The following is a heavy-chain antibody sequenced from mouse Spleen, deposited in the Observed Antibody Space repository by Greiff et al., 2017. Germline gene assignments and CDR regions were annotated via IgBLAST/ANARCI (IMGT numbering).Heavy chain of an antibody. CDR3: ARHVDYDEGYAMDY. J-gene: IGHJ4*01. CDR1: GFTFSSYA. D-gene: IGHD2-4*01. V-gene: IGHV5-6-2*01. CDR2: INSNGGST. Sequence: EVQRVESGGGLVKPGGSLKLSCAASGFTFSSYAMSWVRQTPEKRLEWVAAINSNGGSTYYPDTVKDRFTISRDNAKNTLYLQMSSLRSEDTALYYCARHVDYDEGYAMDYWGQGTSVTVSS.